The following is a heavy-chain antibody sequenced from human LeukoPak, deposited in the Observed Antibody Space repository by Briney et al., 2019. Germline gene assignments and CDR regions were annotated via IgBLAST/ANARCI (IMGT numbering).Heavy chain of an antibody. CDR1: GFTFSDYY. Sequence: GGSLRLSCAVSGFTFSDYYMSWIRQAPGKGLEWLSFIGFSGTYTNYADSVKGRFIISRDNAKNSLYLLMNSLGGEDTAVYYCARSPAAGTLDYWGQGTVVTVSS. D-gene: IGHD6-13*01. CDR3: ARSPAAGTLDY. V-gene: IGHV3-11*06. J-gene: IGHJ4*01. CDR2: IGFSGTYT.